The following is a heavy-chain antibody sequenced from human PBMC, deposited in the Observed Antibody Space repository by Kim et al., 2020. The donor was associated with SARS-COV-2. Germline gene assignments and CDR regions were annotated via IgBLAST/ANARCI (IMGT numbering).Heavy chain of an antibody. CDR3: ARRHLPESQYYDYGMDV. CDR2: IDPTDSYT. J-gene: IGHJ6*02. CDR1: GYNFTSFW. Sequence: GESLKISCQTSGYNFTSFWIIWVRQMPGKGLEWMGRIDPTDSYTNYSPSFQGHVTISVDRSTTTAYQHWRSLRASDTAIYYCARRHLPESQYYDYGMDVWGQGTPLTVSS. V-gene: IGHV5-10-1*01.